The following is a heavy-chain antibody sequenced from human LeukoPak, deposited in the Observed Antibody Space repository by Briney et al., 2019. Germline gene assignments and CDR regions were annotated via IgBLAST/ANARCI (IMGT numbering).Heavy chain of an antibody. V-gene: IGHV4-39*01. CDR3: ARPVVGATKNEVDY. D-gene: IGHD1-26*01. CDR2: IYYSGST. CDR1: GDSISSSSYY. Sequence: PSETLSLTCTVSGDSISSSSYYWGWIRQPPGKGLEWIGSIYYSGSTYYNPSLKSRVTISVDTSKNQFSLKLSSVTAADTAVYYCARPVVGATKNEVDYWGQGTLVTVSS. J-gene: IGHJ4*02.